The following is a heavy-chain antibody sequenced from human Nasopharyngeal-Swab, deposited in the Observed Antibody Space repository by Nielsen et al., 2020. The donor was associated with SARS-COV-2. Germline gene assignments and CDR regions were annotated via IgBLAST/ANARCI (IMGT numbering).Heavy chain of an antibody. CDR2: ISSSSSYI. CDR1: GVTFSSYS. CDR3: ARDHVLPDAFDI. V-gene: IGHV3-21*01. Sequence: GESLKISCAASGVTFSSYSMNWVRQAPGKGLEWVSSISSSSSYIYYADSVKGRFTISRDNAKNSLYLQMNSLRAEDTAVYYCARDHVLPDAFDIWGQGTMVTVSS. D-gene: IGHD3-10*01. J-gene: IGHJ3*02.